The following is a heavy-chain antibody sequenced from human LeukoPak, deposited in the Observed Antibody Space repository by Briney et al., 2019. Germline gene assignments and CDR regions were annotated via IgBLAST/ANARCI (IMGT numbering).Heavy chain of an antibody. CDR2: IKQDGSLK. V-gene: IGHV3-7*02. CDR1: GFTFTDYS. CDR3: ARIGYSSSFVDY. Sequence: GGSLRLSCSVSGFTFTDYSMSWVRQAPGEGLEWGANIKQDGSLKYYVDSLKGRFTISRDNAKNFLYLQMSSLRGEDTAVYYCARIGYSSSFVDYWGQGTLVTVSS. D-gene: IGHD6-6*01. J-gene: IGHJ4*02.